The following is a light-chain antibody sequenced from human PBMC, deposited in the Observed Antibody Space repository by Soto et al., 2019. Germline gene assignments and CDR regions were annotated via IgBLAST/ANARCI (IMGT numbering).Light chain of an antibody. Sequence: DIQMTQSPSSLSASVGDRVTITCRARQNINSYLNWYQQKPGQAPKLLIYAASSLQSGVASRFSGSGSRTDFTITVSSLQPEDFAAYYCQQSYSTPLTFGQVTKVYIK. J-gene: IGKJ1*01. V-gene: IGKV1-39*01. CDR3: QQSYSTPLT. CDR1: QNINSY. CDR2: AAS.